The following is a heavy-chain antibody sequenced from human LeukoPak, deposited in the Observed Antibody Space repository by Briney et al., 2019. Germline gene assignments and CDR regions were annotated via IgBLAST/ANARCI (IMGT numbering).Heavy chain of an antibody. J-gene: IGHJ4*02. Sequence: GGSLRLSCAASGVTFSSYAMSWVRQAPGKGLECVSAVSNSCSSTYYADSVKGRFTISRDNSKNTLYLQMNSLRPEDTAVYYCAKESSYYDFWSGYYSDSWGQGTLVTVSS. CDR3: AKESSYYDFWSGYYSDS. V-gene: IGHV3-23*01. D-gene: IGHD3-3*01. CDR1: GVTFSSYA. CDR2: VSNSCSST.